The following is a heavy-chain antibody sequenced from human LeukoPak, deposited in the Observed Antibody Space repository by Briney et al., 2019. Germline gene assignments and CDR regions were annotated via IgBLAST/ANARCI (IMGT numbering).Heavy chain of an antibody. D-gene: IGHD3-9*01. Sequence: GASVKVSCKASGGTFSSYAISWVRQAPGQGLEWMGGIIPIFGTANYAQKFQGRVTITADNSTSTAYMELSSLRAEDTAVYYCAKGRRYNILTGYYVSEVDPWGQGTLVTVSS. V-gene: IGHV1-69*06. J-gene: IGHJ5*02. CDR1: GGTFSSYA. CDR2: IIPIFGTA. CDR3: AKGRRYNILTGYYVSEVDP.